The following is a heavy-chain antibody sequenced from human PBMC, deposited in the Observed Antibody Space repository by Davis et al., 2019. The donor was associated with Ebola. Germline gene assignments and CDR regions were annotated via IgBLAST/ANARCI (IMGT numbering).Heavy chain of an antibody. J-gene: IGHJ4*01. CDR2: ISSTRTTI. V-gene: IGHV3-48*02. CDR1: GFTFSSYS. Sequence: GGSLRLSCAASGFTFSSYSMIWVRQAPGKGLEWLSYISSTRTTIYYADSVKGRFTISRDNAKNSLYLRMNSLRDEDTAVYYCAKDRHPLATNKIYYFDYWGHGTLVTVSS. D-gene: IGHD2-8*01. CDR3: AKDRHPLATNKIYYFDY.